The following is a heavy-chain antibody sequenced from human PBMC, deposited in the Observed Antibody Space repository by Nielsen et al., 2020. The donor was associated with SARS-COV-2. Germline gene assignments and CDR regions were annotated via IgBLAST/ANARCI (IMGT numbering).Heavy chain of an antibody. CDR3: ARGDYSGWFYYYGMDV. V-gene: IGHV3-20*04. J-gene: IGHJ6*02. CDR1: GFTFDDYG. D-gene: IGHD6-19*01. CDR2: INWNGGST. Sequence: GESLKISCAASGFTFDDYGMSWVRQAPGKGLEWVSGINWNGGSTGYADSVKGRFTISRDNAKNTLYLQMHSLRAEDTAVYYCARGDYSGWFYYYGMDVWGQGTTVTVSS.